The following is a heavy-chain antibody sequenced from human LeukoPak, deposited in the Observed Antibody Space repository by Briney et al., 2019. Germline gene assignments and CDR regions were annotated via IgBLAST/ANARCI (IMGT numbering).Heavy chain of an antibody. J-gene: IGHJ4*02. Sequence: GGSLRLSCAASGFTFSSYSMNWVRQAPGKGLEWVSYISSSSSTIYYADSVKGRFTISRDNSKNTLYLQMNSLRAEDTAVYYCARGRDYYDSSDPIDYWGQGTLVTVSS. CDR2: ISSSSSTI. D-gene: IGHD3-22*01. CDR1: GFTFSSYS. CDR3: ARGRDYYDSSDPIDY. V-gene: IGHV3-48*01.